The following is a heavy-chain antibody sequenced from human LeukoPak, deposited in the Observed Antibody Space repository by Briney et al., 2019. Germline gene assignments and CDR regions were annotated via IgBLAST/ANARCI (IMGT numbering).Heavy chain of an antibody. V-gene: IGHV4-59*11. D-gene: IGHD3-22*01. CDR2: IYYSGTT. CDR1: AGSMRSHY. CDR3: ARLLDNDSSGDPDTFDM. Sequence: ASETLSLTCTVSAGSMRSHYWSWIRQPPGKGLEWRGFIYYSGTTRYKPSLQSRVTISADTSKNQFSLKLTSVTAADTAVYYCARLLDNDSSGDPDTFDMWGQGTMVTVSS. J-gene: IGHJ3*02.